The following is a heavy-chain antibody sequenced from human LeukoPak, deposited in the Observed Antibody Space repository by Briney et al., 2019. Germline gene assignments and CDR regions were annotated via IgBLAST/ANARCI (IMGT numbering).Heavy chain of an antibody. V-gene: IGHV3-30*18. J-gene: IGHJ4*02. CDR1: GFTFSSYA. CDR2: ISYDGSNQ. D-gene: IGHD3-22*01. CDR3: AKDVLSRYYYDTSPFDY. Sequence: GRSLRLSCTASGFTFSSYAMHWVRQAPGKGLEWVALISYDGSNQFYADSVKGRFTISRDNSKNTLFLQMNSLRTEDTAVYYCAKDVLSRYYYDTSPFDYWGQGTLVTVSS.